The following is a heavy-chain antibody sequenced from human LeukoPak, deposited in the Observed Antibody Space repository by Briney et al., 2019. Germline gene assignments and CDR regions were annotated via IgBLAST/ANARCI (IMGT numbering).Heavy chain of an antibody. CDR3: ASPSWVGGGYFYALDY. D-gene: IGHD1-26*01. J-gene: IGHJ4*02. V-gene: IGHV3-30*04. Sequence: PGGSLRLSCAASGFSFSGQTMHWVRQAPGKGLEWVAFISYDGKNKYHADSMKGRFTISRDNSKNTLYLQMNSLRVEDTAVYYCASPSWVGGGYFYALDYWGRGTLVTVSS. CDR2: ISYDGKNK. CDR1: GFSFSGQT.